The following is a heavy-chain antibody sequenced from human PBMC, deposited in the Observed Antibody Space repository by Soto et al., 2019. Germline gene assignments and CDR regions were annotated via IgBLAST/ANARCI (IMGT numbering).Heavy chain of an antibody. CDR1: GGSISSYY. J-gene: IGHJ2*01. CDR2: IYYSGSI. CDR3: ARFNWYFDL. Sequence: QVQLQESGPGLVKPSETLSLTCTVSGGSISSYYWSWIRQPPGKGLEWIGYIYYSGSINYNPSLRSRVTISVDTSKNQFPLKLISVTAADTAVYYCARFNWYFDLWGRGTLVTVSS. V-gene: IGHV4-59*08.